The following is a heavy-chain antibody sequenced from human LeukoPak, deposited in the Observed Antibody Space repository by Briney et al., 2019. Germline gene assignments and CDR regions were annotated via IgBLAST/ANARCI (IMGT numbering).Heavy chain of an antibody. CDR1: GFTFSSYG. D-gene: IGHD3-10*01. V-gene: IGHV3-48*04. J-gene: IGHJ5*02. Sequence: GGSLRLSCAASGFTFSSYGMSWVRQAPGKGLEWVSAISSSGSTIYYADSVKGRFTISRDNAKNSLSLQMNSLRAEDTAVYYCARPLMYYYGSETYFWFDPWGQGTLVTVSS. CDR3: ARPLMYYYGSETYFWFDP. CDR2: ISSSGSTI.